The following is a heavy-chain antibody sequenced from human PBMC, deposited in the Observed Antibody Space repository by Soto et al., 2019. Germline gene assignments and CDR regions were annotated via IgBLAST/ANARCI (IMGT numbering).Heavy chain of an antibody. D-gene: IGHD6-13*01. J-gene: IGHJ6*02. Sequence: EVQLVESGGGLVQPGGSLRLSCAASGFTFSDHYMDWVRQAPGKGLEWVGRSRNKANSYTTEYDASVKGRFTISRDNSKNTLYLQMNSLRAEDTAVYYCARERQEAAADNYYYYGMDVWGQGTTVTVSS. CDR2: SRNKANSYTT. CDR1: GFTFSDHY. V-gene: IGHV3-72*01. CDR3: ARERQEAAADNYYYYGMDV.